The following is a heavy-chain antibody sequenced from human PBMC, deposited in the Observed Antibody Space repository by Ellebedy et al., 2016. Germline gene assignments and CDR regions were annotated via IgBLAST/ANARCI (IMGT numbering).Heavy chain of an antibody. J-gene: IGHJ6*03. CDR3: ARSGYWGADYYMDV. D-gene: IGHD7-27*01. CDR1: GGTFSSYA. V-gene: IGHV1-69*13. CDR2: IIPIFGTA. Sequence: SVKVSCXASGGTFSSYAISWVRQAPGQGLEWMGGIIPIFGTANYAQKFQGRVTITADESTSTAYMELSSLRSEDTAVYYCARSGYWGADYYMDVWGKGTTVTVSS.